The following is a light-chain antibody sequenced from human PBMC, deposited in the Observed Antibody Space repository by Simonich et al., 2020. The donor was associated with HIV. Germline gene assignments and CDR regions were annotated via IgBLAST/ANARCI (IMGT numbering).Light chain of an antibody. CDR1: QSISSW. CDR2: KAS. Sequence: DIQMTQSPSTLSASVGDRVTITCRAIQSISSWLAWYQQKPGKAPKLLIYKASSLEGGVPSRFSGSGSGTEFTLTISSLQPDDFATYYCQQYNSYPYTFGQGTKLEIK. J-gene: IGKJ2*01. CDR3: QQYNSYPYT. V-gene: IGKV1-5*03.